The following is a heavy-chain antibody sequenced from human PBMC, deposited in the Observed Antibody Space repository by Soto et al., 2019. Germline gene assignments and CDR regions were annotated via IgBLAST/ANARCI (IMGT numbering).Heavy chain of an antibody. D-gene: IGHD5-12*01. J-gene: IGHJ4*02. CDR2: ISSGSSDT. V-gene: IGHV3-21*04. CDR3: AKIVSSITRIFDY. Sequence: GGSLRLSCEASGFTFSRVSMNWVRQVPGKGLEWVASISSGSSDTWYADSVKGRFIISRDNAQNSLFLQMNTLRPEDTAVYFCAKIVSSITRIFDYWGRGTLVTVSS. CDR1: GFTFSRVS.